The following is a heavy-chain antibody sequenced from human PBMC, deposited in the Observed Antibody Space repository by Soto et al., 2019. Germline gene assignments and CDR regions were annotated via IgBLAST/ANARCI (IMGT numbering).Heavy chain of an antibody. J-gene: IGHJ4*03. V-gene: IGHV3-7*04. CDR2: IRQDGSEI. CDR3: AREVVVSRGASYFGY. Sequence: PGGPLRLSWVGSGFTFSSNWMTWVRQAPGKGLEWVANIRQDGSEINYVDSVKGRFTISRDNTKNSLYLQMNSLRAEDTAIYYCAREVVVSRGASYFGYWG. CDR1: GFTFSSNW. D-gene: IGHD2-2*01.